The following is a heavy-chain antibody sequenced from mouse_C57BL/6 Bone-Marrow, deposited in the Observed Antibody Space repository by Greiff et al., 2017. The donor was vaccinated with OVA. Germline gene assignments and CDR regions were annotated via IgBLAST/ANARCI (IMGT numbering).Heavy chain of an antibody. CDR2: ISSGGDYI. D-gene: IGHD2-1*01. J-gene: IGHJ4*01. CDR1: GFTFSSYA. Sequence: DVMLVESGEGLVKPGGSLKLPCAASGFTFSSYAMSWVRQTPEKRLEWVAYISSGGDYIYYADTVKGRFTISRDNARNTLYLQMSSLKSEDTAMYYCTRLLDAMDYWGQGTSVTVSS. CDR3: TRLLDAMDY. V-gene: IGHV5-9-1*02.